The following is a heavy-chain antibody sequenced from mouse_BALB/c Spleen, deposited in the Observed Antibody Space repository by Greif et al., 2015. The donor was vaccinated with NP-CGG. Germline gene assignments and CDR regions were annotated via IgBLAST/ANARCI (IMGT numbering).Heavy chain of an antibody. D-gene: IGHD3-3*01. Sequence: VQLQQSGPGLVQPSQNLSITCTVPGFSLTSYGVHWVRQSPGKGLEWLGVIWRGGSTDYNAAFISRLSISKDNSKSQVFLKMNSLQGKDTAIYYCARNALGRLDYWGQGTTLTVSS. CDR1: GFSLTSYG. V-gene: IGHV2-2*02. CDR3: ARNALGRLDY. J-gene: IGHJ2*01. CDR2: IWRGGST.